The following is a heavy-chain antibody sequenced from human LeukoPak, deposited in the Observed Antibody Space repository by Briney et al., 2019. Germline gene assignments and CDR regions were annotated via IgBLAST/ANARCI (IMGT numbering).Heavy chain of an antibody. V-gene: IGHV1-58*01. D-gene: IGHD2/OR15-2a*01. CDR2: IVVSSGNT. J-gene: IGHJ4*02. CDR3: AVDVIYESD. CDR1: GFTFSNSA. Sequence: ASVKVSCKASGFTFSNSAVQWVRQARGQRLEWIGWIVVSSGNTNYAQKFQERVTITRDMSTSTAYMELSSLRSEDTAVYYCAVDVIYESDWGQGTLVTVSS.